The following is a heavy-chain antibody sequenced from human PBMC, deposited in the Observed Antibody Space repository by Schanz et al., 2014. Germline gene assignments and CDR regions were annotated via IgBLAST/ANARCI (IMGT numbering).Heavy chain of an antibody. J-gene: IGHJ6*02. CDR1: GFTFSNYG. CDR2: ISFGGDNT. CDR3: AKAGDFVVVPAALDYYHGMDV. D-gene: IGHD2-15*01. Sequence: QVQLVESGGGVVQPGRSLRLSCAASGFTFSNYGIHWVRQTPGKGLEWLSYISFGGDNTYYADSVKGRFTISRDNSKNTLYLQMNRLTTEDTALYYCAKAGDFVVVPAALDYYHGMDVWGQGTTVTVSS. V-gene: IGHV3-30*18.